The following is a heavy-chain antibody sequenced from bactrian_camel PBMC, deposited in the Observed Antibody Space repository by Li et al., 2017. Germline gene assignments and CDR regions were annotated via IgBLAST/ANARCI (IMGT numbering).Heavy chain of an antibody. CDR1: DNPYSASC. V-gene: IGHV3S54*01. CDR3: ASCRVPRLINFNY. D-gene: IGHD3*01. CDR2: LYTRGGTP. Sequence: QVQLVESGGGPVQAGGSLRLACSVSDNPYSASCMGWFHQAPGREREAVARLYTRGGTPFYADSVKGRFTISRDNAKNTLYLQMNSLKTEDTAVYYCASCRVPRLINFNYWGQGTQVTVS. J-gene: IGHJ4*01.